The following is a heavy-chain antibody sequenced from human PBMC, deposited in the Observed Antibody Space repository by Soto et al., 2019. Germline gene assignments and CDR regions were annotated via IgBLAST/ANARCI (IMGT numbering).Heavy chain of an antibody. Sequence: SGPRLVNPTRTLTLTCTFSGFSVSTSGMCGSWIRQPPGKALEWLALIDWDDDKYYSTSLKTRLTISKDTSKNQVVLTMTNMDPVDTATYYCAGVSRRYYDSSGYYDWFDAWGQGTLVTVSS. CDR1: GFSVSTSGMC. J-gene: IGHJ5*02. CDR2: IDWDDDK. CDR3: AGVSRRYYDSSGYYDWFDA. D-gene: IGHD3-22*01. V-gene: IGHV2-70*01.